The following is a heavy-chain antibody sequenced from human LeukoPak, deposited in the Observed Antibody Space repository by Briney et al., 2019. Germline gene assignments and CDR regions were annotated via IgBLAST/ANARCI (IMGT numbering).Heavy chain of an antibody. V-gene: IGHV4-39*07. D-gene: IGHD2/OR15-2a*01. CDR3: ARDEANFYPTVGWFDP. Sequence: SETLSLTCTVSGGSISSSSYYWGWIRQPPGKGLEWIGSIYYGGSTYYNPSLKSRVTISVDTSKNQFSLKLSSVTAADTAVYYCARDEANFYPTVGWFDPWGQGTLVTVSS. J-gene: IGHJ5*02. CDR1: GGSISSSSYY. CDR2: IYYGGST.